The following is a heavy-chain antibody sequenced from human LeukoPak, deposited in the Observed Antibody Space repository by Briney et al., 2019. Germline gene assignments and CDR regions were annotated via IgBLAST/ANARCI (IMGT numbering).Heavy chain of an antibody. D-gene: IGHD1-26*01. CDR2: IYYSGTT. CDR3: ARFMNLVGATRLDY. CDR1: GGSISSYH. J-gene: IGHJ4*02. V-gene: IGHV4-59*08. Sequence: SETLSLTCSVSGGSISSYHWSWIRQPPGKGPEWIGYIYYSGTTYYNPSLKSRVTISIDTSKNQFSLKVISVTAADTAVYYCARFMNLVGATRLDYWGRGALVTVSS.